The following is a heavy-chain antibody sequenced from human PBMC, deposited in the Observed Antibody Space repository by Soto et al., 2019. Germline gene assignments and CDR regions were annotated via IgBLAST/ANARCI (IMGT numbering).Heavy chain of an antibody. V-gene: IGHV1-69*01. CDR1: GGTFSSYA. D-gene: IGHD6-19*01. CDR3: ARDLCGAVADPGAVI. Sequence: QVQLVQSGAEVKKPGSSVKVSCKASGGTFSSYAISWLRQAPGQGLEWMGGIIPIFGTANYAQKFQGRVTITADESRSTAYMEVSSLRSEDTAVYYCARDLCGAVADPGAVIWGQGTMVTVSS. J-gene: IGHJ3*02. CDR2: IIPIFGTA.